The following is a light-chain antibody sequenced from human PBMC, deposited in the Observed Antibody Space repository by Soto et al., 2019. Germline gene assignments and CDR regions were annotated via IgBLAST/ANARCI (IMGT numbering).Light chain of an antibody. J-gene: IGLJ1*01. CDR2: DVS. CDR3: CSYAGSSYV. CDR1: STDIGAYNF. V-gene: IGLV2-11*01. Sequence: QSALTQPASVSGSPGQSITISCTGTSTDIGAYNFVSWFQHHPGKAPKLMIYDVSKRPSGVPDRFSGSKSGNTASLTISGLQAEDEADYYCCSYAGSSYVFGTGTKVTVL.